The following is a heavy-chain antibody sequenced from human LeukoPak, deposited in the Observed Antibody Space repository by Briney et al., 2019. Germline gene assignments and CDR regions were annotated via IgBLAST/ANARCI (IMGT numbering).Heavy chain of an antibody. CDR2: ISSSGGTT. V-gene: IGHV3-23*01. Sequence: PGGSLRLSCAASGFTFSSYAMTWVRQAPGKGLEWVSTISSSGGTTYYADSVKGRFTISRDNSKNTLYPQMNSLRAEDTALYYCAKSPRGSRIDYWGQGTLVTVSS. CDR1: GFTFSSYA. CDR3: AKSPRGSRIDY. J-gene: IGHJ4*02. D-gene: IGHD3-10*01.